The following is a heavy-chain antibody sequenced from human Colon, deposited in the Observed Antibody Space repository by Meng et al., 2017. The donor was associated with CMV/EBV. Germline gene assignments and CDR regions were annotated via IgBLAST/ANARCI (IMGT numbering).Heavy chain of an antibody. CDR3: ARDPDHDRYGSGRCLDY. CDR2: ISSSSTYI. J-gene: IGHJ4*02. CDR1: GSSLNHYG. D-gene: IGHD3-10*01. V-gene: IGHV3-21*06. Sequence: GESLKISCAASGSSLNHYGMNWVRQAPGRGLEWVSYISSSSTYIFYADSVKGRFTISRDNANNLLYLQMTSLRADDTAVYYCARDPDHDRYGSGRCLDYWGQGTLVTVSS.